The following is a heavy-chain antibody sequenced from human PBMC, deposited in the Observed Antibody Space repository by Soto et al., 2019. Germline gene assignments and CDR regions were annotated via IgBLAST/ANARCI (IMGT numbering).Heavy chain of an antibody. CDR3: ARDSTSGRFDP. CDR1: GGSISSGGYS. D-gene: IGHD2-2*01. J-gene: IGHJ5*02. V-gene: IGHV4-30-2*01. Sequence: SETLSLTCAVSGGSISSGGYSWSWIRQPPGKGLEWIGYIYHSGSTYYNPSLKSRVTISVDRSKNQFSLKLSSVTAADTAVYYCARDSTSGRFDPWGQGTLVTVS. CDR2: IYHSGST.